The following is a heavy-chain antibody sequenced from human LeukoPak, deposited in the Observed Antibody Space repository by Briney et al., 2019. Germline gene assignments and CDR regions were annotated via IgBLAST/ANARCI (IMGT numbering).Heavy chain of an antibody. D-gene: IGHD5-12*01. CDR2: INPSGGST. J-gene: IGHJ6*03. V-gene: IGHV1-46*01. CDR1: GYTFTSYY. Sequence: ASVKVSCKASGYTFTSYYIHWVRQAPGQGLEWMGLINPSGGSTNYAQKFQGRVTMTRDTSTSTVYMELSSLRSEDTAVYYCARLDIVATIPGLVYYYMDVWGKGTTVTISS. CDR3: ARLDIVATIPGLVYYYMDV.